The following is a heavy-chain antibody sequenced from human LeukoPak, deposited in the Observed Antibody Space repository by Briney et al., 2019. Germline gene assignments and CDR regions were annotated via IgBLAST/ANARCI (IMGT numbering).Heavy chain of an antibody. CDR2: IRCDGNNK. CDR1: GFTFSSFD. CDR3: ARTPGARRYYDSSAPIDY. J-gene: IGHJ4*02. Sequence: PGGSLRLSCAASGFTFSSFDMHWVRQAPGKGWMGVAFIRCDGNNKYYADSVKGRFTISRDNSKNTLYLQMNSLRAEDTAVYYCARTPGARRYYDSSAPIDYWGQGTLVTVSS. V-gene: IGHV3-30*02. D-gene: IGHD3-22*01.